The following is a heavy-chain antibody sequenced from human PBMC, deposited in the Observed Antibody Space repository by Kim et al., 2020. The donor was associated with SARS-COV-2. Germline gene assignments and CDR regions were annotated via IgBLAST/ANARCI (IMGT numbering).Heavy chain of an antibody. D-gene: IGHD1-1*01. Sequence: NDYSVSVKSRITINPDTYKNQFYLQLTSWTPADTAVYYCARDLDFWKIDYWGQGTLVTVSS. CDR2: N. V-gene: IGHV6-1*01. CDR3: ARDLDFWKIDY. J-gene: IGHJ4*02.